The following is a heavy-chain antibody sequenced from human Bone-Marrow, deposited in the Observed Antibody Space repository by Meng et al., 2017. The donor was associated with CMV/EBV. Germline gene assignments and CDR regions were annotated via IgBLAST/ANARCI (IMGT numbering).Heavy chain of an antibody. Sequence: GESLKISCAASGFTFSSYAMSWVRQAPGKGPEVVAHIKEDGSEKYFVASVKGRCSISRDNAKNSLYLQMHSLRVEDTAVYYCARDPFIKAFDLWGQGTMVTVSS. V-gene: IGHV3-7*01. CDR2: IKEDGSEK. CDR3: ARDPFIKAFDL. J-gene: IGHJ3*01. CDR1: GFTFSSYA.